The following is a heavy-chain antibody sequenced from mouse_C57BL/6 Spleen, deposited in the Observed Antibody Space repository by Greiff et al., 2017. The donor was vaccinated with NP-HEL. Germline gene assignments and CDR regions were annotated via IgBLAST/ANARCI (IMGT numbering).Heavy chain of an antibody. CDR3: ARSHDGDYPLPYAMDY. V-gene: IGHV1-72*01. J-gene: IGHJ4*01. CDR2: IDPNSGGT. CDR1: GYTFTSYW. D-gene: IGHD2-3*01. Sequence: QVQLQQPGAELVKPGASVKLSCKASGYTFTSYWMHWVKQRPGRGLEWIGRIDPNSGGTKYNEKFKSTATLTVDKPSSTAYMQLSSLTSEDSAVYYWARSHDGDYPLPYAMDYWGQGTSVTVSS.